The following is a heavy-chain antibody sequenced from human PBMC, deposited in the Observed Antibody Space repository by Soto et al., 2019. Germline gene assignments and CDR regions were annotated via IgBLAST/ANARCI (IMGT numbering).Heavy chain of an antibody. J-gene: IGHJ5*02. CDR1: GGSISSYY. CDR3: AREVVVAANWFDP. Sequence: PSETLSLTCTVSGGSISSYYWSWIRQPPGKGLEWIGYIYYSGSTNYNPSLKSRVTISVDTSKNQFSLKLSSVTAADTAVYYCAREVVVAANWFDPWGQGTLDTVSS. D-gene: IGHD2-15*01. V-gene: IGHV4-59*01. CDR2: IYYSGST.